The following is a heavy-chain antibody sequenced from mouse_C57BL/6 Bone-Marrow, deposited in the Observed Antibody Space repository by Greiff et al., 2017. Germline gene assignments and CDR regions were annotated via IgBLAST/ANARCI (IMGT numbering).Heavy chain of an antibody. J-gene: IGHJ3*01. D-gene: IGHD1-1*01. V-gene: IGHV1-50*01. CDR3: AREDYYGSSSAWFAY. CDR2: IDPSDSYT. Sequence: QVQLQQPGAELVKPGASVKLSCKASGYTFTSYWMQWVKQRPGQGLEWIGEIDPSDSYTNYNQKFKGKATLPVDTSSSTAYMQLSSLTSEDSAVYYCAREDYYGSSSAWFAYWGQGTLVTVSA. CDR1: GYTFTSYW.